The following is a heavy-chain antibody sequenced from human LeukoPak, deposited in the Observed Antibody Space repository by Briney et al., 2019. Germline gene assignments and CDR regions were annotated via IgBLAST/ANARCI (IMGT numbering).Heavy chain of an antibody. V-gene: IGHV3-21*01. CDR1: GFTFSSYA. D-gene: IGHD3-22*01. CDR3: ARDGRQDSSGYYYIY. Sequence: GGSLRLSCAASGFTFSSYAMSWVRQAPGKGLEWVSSISSSSSYIYYADSVKGRFTISRDNAKNSLYLQMNSLRTEDTAVYYCARDGRQDSSGYYYIYWGQGTLVTVSS. J-gene: IGHJ4*02. CDR2: ISSSSSYI.